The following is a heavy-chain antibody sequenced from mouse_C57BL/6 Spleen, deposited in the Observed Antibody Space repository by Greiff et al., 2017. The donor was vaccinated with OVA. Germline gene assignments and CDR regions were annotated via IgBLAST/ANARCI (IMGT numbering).Heavy chain of an antibody. D-gene: IGHD1-1*01. CDR1: GFSLTSYG. Sequence: VKLVESGPCLVQPSQSLSITCTVSGFSLTSYGVHWVRQSPGKGLEWLGVIWSGGSTDYNAAFISRLSISKDNSKSQVFFKMNSLQADDTAIYYCARLGYGSPYYAMDYWGQGTSVTVSS. J-gene: IGHJ4*01. CDR2: IWSGGST. V-gene: IGHV2-2*01. CDR3: ARLGYGSPYYAMDY.